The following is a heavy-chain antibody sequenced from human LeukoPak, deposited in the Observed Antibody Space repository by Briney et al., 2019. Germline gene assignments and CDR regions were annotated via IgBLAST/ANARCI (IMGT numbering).Heavy chain of an antibody. V-gene: IGHV1-46*01. J-gene: IGHJ4*02. D-gene: IGHD3-10*01. CDR2: IDPSRGWT. Sequence: ASVTVSCKASGYAFGTYFIHWMRQAPGQGLEWLGRIDPSRGWTHLPRKFQGRVTVTRDTSTTTVDMELSSLTSEDTALYYCVREMDGGDFDYWGQGTLVTVSS. CDR1: GYAFGTYF. CDR3: VREMDGGDFDY.